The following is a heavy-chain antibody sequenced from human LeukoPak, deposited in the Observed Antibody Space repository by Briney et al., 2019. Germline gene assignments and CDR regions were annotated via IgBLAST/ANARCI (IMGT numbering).Heavy chain of an antibody. D-gene: IGHD3-10*01. CDR2: KRQDGSAK. Sequence: GGSLRLSCEASGLTFSTFWMSWVGQAQGKGLEWVANKRQDGSAKYYLDSVKGRFTISRDNAKNSLYLQMNSLRAEDTAVYSCTRDRQGPKLYEMHVWGQGTTVTVSS. J-gene: IGHJ6*02. CDR3: TRDRQGPKLYEMHV. CDR1: GLTFSTFW. V-gene: IGHV3-7*01.